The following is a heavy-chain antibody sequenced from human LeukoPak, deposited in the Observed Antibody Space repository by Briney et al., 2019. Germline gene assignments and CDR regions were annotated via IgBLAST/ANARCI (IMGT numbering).Heavy chain of an antibody. CDR2: INHSGST. V-gene: IGHV4-34*01. CDR3: ARITWELLEEYFDY. J-gene: IGHJ4*02. D-gene: IGHD1-26*01. Sequence: KPSETLSLTCAVYGGSFSGYYWSWIRQPPGKGLEWIGEINHSGSTNYNPSLKSRVTISVDTSKNQFSLKLSSVTAADTAVYYCARITWELLEEYFDYWGQGTLVTVSS. CDR1: GGSFSGYY.